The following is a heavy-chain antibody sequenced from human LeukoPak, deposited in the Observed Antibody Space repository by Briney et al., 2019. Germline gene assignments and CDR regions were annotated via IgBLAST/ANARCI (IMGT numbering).Heavy chain of an antibody. CDR2: IYSGGST. CDR3: ARDPVGATDCFDY. J-gene: IGHJ4*02. Sequence: SETLSLTCTVSGGSISSTTDYWGWIRQPPGQGLEWIGSIYSGGSTYYNPSLKSRVALSVDTSKNQLSLKLSSVTAADTAVYYCARDPVGATDCFDYWGQGTLVTVSS. CDR1: GGSISSTTDY. D-gene: IGHD1-26*01. V-gene: IGHV4-39*07.